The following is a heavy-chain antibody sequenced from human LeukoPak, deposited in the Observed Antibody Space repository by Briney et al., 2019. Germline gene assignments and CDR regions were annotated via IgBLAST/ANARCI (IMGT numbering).Heavy chain of an antibody. V-gene: IGHV3-30-3*01. CDR3: ARGYYSLYMGRY. Sequence: GGSLRLSCAASGFTFSSYAMHWVRQAPGKGLEWVAVISYDGSNKYYADSVKGRFTISRDNSKNTLYLQMNSLRAEDTAVYYCARGYYSLYMGRYWGQGTLVTVSS. D-gene: IGHD3-10*01. CDR2: ISYDGSNK. CDR1: GFTFSSYA. J-gene: IGHJ4*02.